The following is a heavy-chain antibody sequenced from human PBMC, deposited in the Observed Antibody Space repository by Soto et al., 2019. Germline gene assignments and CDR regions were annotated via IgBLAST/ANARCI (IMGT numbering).Heavy chain of an antibody. D-gene: IGHD3-16*01. Sequence: GGSLRLSCAASGFTFSSYSMNWVRQAPGKGLEWVSYISSSSSTIYYADSVKGRFTISRDNAKNSLYLQMNSLRAEDTAVYYCARDSQDGGPGEAYYFDYWGQGTLVTVSS. V-gene: IGHV3-48*01. CDR2: ISSSSSTI. J-gene: IGHJ4*02. CDR3: ARDSQDGGPGEAYYFDY. CDR1: GFTFSSYS.